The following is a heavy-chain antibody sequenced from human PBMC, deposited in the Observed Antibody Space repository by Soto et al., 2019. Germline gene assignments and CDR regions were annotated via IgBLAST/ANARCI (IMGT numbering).Heavy chain of an antibody. CDR3: ARKGVAFDY. V-gene: IGHV3-30-3*01. Sequence: PGGSLRLSCAASGFTFSTYSMHWVRQAPGKGLEWVALISYDGNNKYYADSVKGRFTISRDNAKNSLFLQMNSLRDEDTAVYYCARKGVAFDYWGQGALVTVSS. J-gene: IGHJ4*02. CDR1: GFTFSTYS. CDR2: ISYDGNNK. D-gene: IGHD3-3*01.